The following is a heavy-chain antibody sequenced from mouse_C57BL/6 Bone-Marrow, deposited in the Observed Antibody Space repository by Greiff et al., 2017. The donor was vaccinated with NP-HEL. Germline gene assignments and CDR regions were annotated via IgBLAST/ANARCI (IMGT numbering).Heavy chain of an antibody. D-gene: IGHD4-1*01. Sequence: QVHVKQSGTELVKPGASVKLSCKASGYTFTSYWMHWVKQRPGQGLEWIGNINPSNGGTNYNEKFKSKATLTVDKSSSTAYMQLSSLTSEDSAVYYCARFRLTGTEAWFAYWGQGTLVTVSA. CDR1: GYTFTSYW. CDR2: INPSNGGT. CDR3: ARFRLTGTEAWFAY. J-gene: IGHJ3*01. V-gene: IGHV1-53*01.